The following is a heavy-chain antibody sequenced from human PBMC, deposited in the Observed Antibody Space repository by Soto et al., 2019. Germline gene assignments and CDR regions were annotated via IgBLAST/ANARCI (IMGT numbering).Heavy chain of an antibody. CDR1: DYIFTNFC. Sequence: ASVQVSCKASDYIFTNFCISWVRQAPGQGLVWMGWISGYDDNTSYAQKFQGRVIMTSDTSTNKAYMELSSLRSEDTAVYYCARGNCYESSGAYCFDFWGQGTLVTVSS. D-gene: IGHD3-22*01. V-gene: IGHV1-18*04. CDR2: ISGYDDNT. CDR3: ARGNCYESSGAYCFDF. J-gene: IGHJ4*02.